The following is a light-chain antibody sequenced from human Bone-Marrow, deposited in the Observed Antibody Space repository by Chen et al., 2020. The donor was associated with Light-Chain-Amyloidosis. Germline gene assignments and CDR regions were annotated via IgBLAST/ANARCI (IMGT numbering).Light chain of an antibody. CDR3: CSYAGDSWV. CDR2: EVI. V-gene: IGLV2-8*01. J-gene: IGLJ3*02. CDR1: NSDVGRYAH. Sequence: SALTQPPSASGSPGQSVPISCPGTNSDVGRYAHVSWYQQHPGKAPKFLIYEVIKRSSGVPDRFSGSKSGNTASLTVSGLQAEDEADYYCCSYAGDSWVFGGGTKLTVL.